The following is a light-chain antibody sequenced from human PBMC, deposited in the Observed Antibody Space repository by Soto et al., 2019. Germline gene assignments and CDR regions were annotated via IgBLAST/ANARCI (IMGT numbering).Light chain of an antibody. V-gene: IGLV2-11*01. J-gene: IGLJ1*01. CDR2: DVS. CDR1: SSDVGGYNY. Sequence: SALTQPRSVSGSPGQSVTISCTGTSSDVGGYNYVSWYQQHPGKAPKLMIYDVSKRPSGVPDRFPGSKSGNTASLTISGLQAEDEADYYCCSYAGSYVFGTGTKVTVL. CDR3: CSYAGSYV.